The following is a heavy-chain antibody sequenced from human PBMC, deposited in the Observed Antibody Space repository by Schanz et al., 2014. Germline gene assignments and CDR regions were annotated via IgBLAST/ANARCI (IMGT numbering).Heavy chain of an antibody. Sequence: EVQLVESGGGLVQPGGSLRLSCAASGFTFSNYAMHWVRQAPGKGLEYVPAISANGGSTYHAPSVQGRFTMSRDNSKNTLYLQMGSLRAEDMAVYYCAKEETKGSFDYWGQGTLVTVSS. CDR2: ISANGGST. V-gene: IGHV3-64*01. D-gene: IGHD1-7*01. CDR1: GFTFSNYA. J-gene: IGHJ4*02. CDR3: AKEETKGSFDY.